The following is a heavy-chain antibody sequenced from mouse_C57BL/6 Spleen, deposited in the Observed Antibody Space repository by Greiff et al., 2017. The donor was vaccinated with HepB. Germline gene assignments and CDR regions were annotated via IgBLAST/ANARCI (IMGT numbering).Heavy chain of an antibody. CDR3: ARGSVSDTVSFDY. CDR1: GYTFTDYY. Sequence: QVQLQQSGAELVRPGASVKLSCKASGYTFTDYYINWVKQRPGQGLEWIARIYPGSGNTYYNQKFKGKATLTAEKSSSTAYMQLSSLTSEDYAVYICARGSVSDTVSFDYWGQGTTLTVSS. J-gene: IGHJ2*01. CDR2: IYPGSGNT. D-gene: IGHD6-2*01. V-gene: IGHV1-76*01.